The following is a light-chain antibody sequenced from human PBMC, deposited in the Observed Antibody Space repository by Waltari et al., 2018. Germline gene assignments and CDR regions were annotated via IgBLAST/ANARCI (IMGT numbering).Light chain of an antibody. V-gene: IGLV3-19*01. Sequence: SSELTQDPAVSVAMGQTVRITCQGERLRSYYASWYQQRPGQAPILVIYDKNNRPSGVPDRFSGSSSHNTGSLTITGAQAEDEASYYCHSRDASGVAGSFGGGTKLTVL. CDR3: HSRDASGVAGS. CDR1: RLRSYY. CDR2: DKN. J-gene: IGLJ2*01.